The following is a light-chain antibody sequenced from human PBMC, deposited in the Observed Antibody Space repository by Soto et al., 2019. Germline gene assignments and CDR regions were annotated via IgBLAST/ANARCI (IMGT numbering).Light chain of an antibody. Sequence: DIQMTQSPSSLSASVGDRVTITCRASQSISSYLNWYQLKPRRAPKLLIYAASSLQSGVPSRFSGSGAGTDFTLTISSLQPEDFATYYCQQSYSIPYTFGQGTKMEIK. CDR3: QQSYSIPYT. V-gene: IGKV1-39*01. CDR2: AAS. CDR1: QSISSY. J-gene: IGKJ2*01.